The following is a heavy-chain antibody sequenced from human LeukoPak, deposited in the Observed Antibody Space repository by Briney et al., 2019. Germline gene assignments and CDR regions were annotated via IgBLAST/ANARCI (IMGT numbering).Heavy chain of an antibody. D-gene: IGHD3-10*01. Sequence: ASVKVFCKASGYTFTSYGISWVREAPGQGLEWMGWISAYNGNTNYAQKLQGRVTTTTDTSTSTAYMELRSLRSDDTAVYYCARVQRLGDYFDYWGQGTLVTVSS. CDR2: ISAYNGNT. V-gene: IGHV1-18*01. J-gene: IGHJ4*02. CDR3: ARVQRLGDYFDY. CDR1: GYTFTSYG.